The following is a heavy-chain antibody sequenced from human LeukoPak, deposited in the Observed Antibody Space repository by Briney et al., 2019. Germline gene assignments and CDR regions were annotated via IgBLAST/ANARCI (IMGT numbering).Heavy chain of an antibody. J-gene: IGHJ4*02. D-gene: IGHD3-10*01. V-gene: IGHV5-51*01. Sequence: GESLQISCQCSGYIFTHYWIGWVRQLPGKGLESMGIIYPADSDTTYSPSFQGQVTISADKSISTVYLQWSSLKASDTAMYYCARQSRDGSKTRGYYFDYWGQGTLVTVSS. CDR2: IYPADSDT. CDR1: GYIFTHYW. CDR3: ARQSRDGSKTRGYYFDY.